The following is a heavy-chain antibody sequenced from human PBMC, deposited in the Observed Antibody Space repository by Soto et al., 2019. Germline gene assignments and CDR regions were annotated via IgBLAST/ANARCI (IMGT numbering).Heavy chain of an antibody. J-gene: IGHJ4*02. Sequence: EVQLLESGGGLVQPGGSLRLSCVGSGFTFRTYSMSWVRQAPGKGMEWVSVVSSDSKNIHYADSVKGRFTISRDNSKNPVYLQMNSLRAEDTAVYFCAKKTGGNYPFDDWGQGTLVTVSS. CDR1: GFTFRTYS. V-gene: IGHV3-23*03. D-gene: IGHD1-26*01. CDR3: AKKTGGNYPFDD. CDR2: VSSDSKNI.